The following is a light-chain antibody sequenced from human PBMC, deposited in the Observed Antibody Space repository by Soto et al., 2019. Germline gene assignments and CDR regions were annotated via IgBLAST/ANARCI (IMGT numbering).Light chain of an antibody. CDR1: SGDVGSYNY. J-gene: IGLJ3*02. Sequence: QSALTQPPSASGSPGQSVTISCTGTSGDVGSYNYVSWYQQHPGKAPKLMIYEVSNRPSGVSNRFSGSKSGNTASLIISGLQAEDEADYYCTSYTTSRIWVFGGGTKLTVL. CDR3: TSYTTSRIWV. V-gene: IGLV2-14*01. CDR2: EVS.